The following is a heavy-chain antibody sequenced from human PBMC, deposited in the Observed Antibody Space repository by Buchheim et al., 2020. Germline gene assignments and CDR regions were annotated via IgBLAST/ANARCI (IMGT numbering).Heavy chain of an antibody. Sequence: EVQLVESGGGLVQPGGSLRLSCAASGFTFSSYWISWVRQAPGKGLEWVANIKEDGSEKYYVDSVKGRFTISRDNAKSSLYLQMNSLRAEDTAVYYCARVRGWLQFDYWGQGTL. V-gene: IGHV3-7*01. CDR1: GFTFSSYW. CDR2: IKEDGSEK. D-gene: IGHD6-19*01. J-gene: IGHJ4*02. CDR3: ARVRGWLQFDY.